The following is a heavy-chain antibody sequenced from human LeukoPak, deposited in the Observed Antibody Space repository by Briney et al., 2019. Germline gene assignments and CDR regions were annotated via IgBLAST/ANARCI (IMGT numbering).Heavy chain of an antibody. CDR3: ARAGSMITFGGVIVDYFDY. Sequence: GASVKVSCKASGYTFTSYYMHWVRQAPGQGLEWMGIINPSGGSTSYAQKFQGRVTMTRDTSTSTVYMELSSLRSEDTAVYYCARAGSMITFGGVIVDYFDYWGQGTLVTVSS. V-gene: IGHV1-46*01. D-gene: IGHD3-16*02. CDR2: INPSGGST. CDR1: GYTFTSYY. J-gene: IGHJ4*02.